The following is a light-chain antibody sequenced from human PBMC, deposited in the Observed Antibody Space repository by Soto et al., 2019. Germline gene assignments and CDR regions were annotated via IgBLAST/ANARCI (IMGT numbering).Light chain of an antibody. Sequence: DIQMTQSPSSLPASVGDRVTITCRASPGISIYLAWYQQKPGEVPRLLIYAASTLQSGVPSRFSGSGSGTDFTLTISSLQPEDVATYYCQNYDSAPFTFGPGTKVDI. J-gene: IGKJ3*01. CDR3: QNYDSAPFT. CDR2: AAS. V-gene: IGKV1-27*01. CDR1: PGISIY.